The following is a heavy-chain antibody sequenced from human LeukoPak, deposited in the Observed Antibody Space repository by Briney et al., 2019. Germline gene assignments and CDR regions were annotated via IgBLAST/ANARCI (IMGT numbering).Heavy chain of an antibody. D-gene: IGHD3-16*01. CDR1: GFTFTSYW. Sequence: GGSLRLSCAASGFTFTSYWMSWVRQAPGKGLEWVANIKQDGSEKFYVDSLKGRFTISRHNAKNSLYLQMNSLRAEDTAVYYCARDYDYVFDYWGQGTLVTVSS. CDR3: ARDYDYVFDY. V-gene: IGHV3-7*01. CDR2: IKQDGSEK. J-gene: IGHJ4*02.